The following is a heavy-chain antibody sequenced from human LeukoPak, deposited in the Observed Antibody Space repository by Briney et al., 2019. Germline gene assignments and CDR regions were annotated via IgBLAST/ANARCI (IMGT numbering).Heavy chain of an antibody. D-gene: IGHD1-26*01. CDR1: GFTFSSHS. V-gene: IGHV3-48*01. CDR3: ARDLDRSYRRALDY. J-gene: IGHJ4*02. CDR2: ISSSSSTI. Sequence: GGSLRLSCAASGFTFSSHSMNWVRQAPGKGLEWVSYISSSSSTIYYADSVKGRFTISRDNAKNSLYLQMNSLRAEDTAVYYCARDLDRSYRRALDYWGQGTLVTVSS.